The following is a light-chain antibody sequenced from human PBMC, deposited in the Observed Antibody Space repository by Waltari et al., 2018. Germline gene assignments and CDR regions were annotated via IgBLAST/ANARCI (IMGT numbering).Light chain of an antibody. CDR3: TSYTASSTLV. CDR2: EVR. J-gene: IGLJ3*02. CDR1: SSDVGGYHL. Sequence: QSALIQPASVSGSPGQSITISCTGTSSDVGGYHLGSWYQHHPGKAPKLLIYEVRDRPSGVSSRFFGSKTGNRASLTISGLLPEDEADYFCTSYTASSTLVFGGGTKVTVL. V-gene: IGLV2-14*01.